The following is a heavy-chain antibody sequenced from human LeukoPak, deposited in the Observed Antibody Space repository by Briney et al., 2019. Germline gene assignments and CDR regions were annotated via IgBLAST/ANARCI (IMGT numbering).Heavy chain of an antibody. CDR3: ARVWYDSSGYYDY. D-gene: IGHD3-22*01. V-gene: IGHV3-11*01. Sequence: GXGVEGVTYISTSCSPIYYAASVRRLFPISRDNPKNSLYLQMNSLRAEDTAVYYCARVWYDSSGYYDYWGQGTLVTVSS. CDR2: ISTSCSPI. J-gene: IGHJ4*02.